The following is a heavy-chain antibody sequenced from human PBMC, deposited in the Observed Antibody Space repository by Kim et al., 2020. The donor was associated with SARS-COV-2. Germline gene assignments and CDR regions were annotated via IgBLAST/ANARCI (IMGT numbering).Heavy chain of an antibody. D-gene: IGHD1-20*01. Sequence: GGSLRLSCAASEFSVSTKTMTWVRQAPGKGLEWVSIIYRNGTTYYADSVKGRFTTSRDTSKNTLYPTMDNLRADDTAVYYCAGDNYNNYWYKYWGQGTLVTVSA. CDR1: EFSVSTKT. V-gene: IGHV3-53*01. J-gene: IGHJ4*02. CDR2: IYRNGTT. CDR3: AGDNYNNYWYKY.